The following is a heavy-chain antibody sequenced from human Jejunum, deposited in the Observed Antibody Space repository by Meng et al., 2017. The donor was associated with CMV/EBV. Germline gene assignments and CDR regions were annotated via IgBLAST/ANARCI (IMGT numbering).Heavy chain of an antibody. D-gene: IGHD6-13*01. J-gene: IGHJ4*02. CDR1: SCSLSNYY. CDR3: ARHSRRYSSSNLAFIDY. Sequence: SCSLSNYYWGWIRQPPGKGLEWIESIHYSGNTYYNSSLKSRVTISIDTSKNQFSLNLSSVTAADTAVYFCARHSRRYSSSNLAFIDYWGQGTLVTVSS. V-gene: IGHV4-39*01. CDR2: IHYSGNT.